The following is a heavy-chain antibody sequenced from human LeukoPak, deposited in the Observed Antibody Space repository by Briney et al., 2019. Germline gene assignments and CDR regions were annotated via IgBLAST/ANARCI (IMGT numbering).Heavy chain of an antibody. D-gene: IGHD5-18*01. V-gene: IGHV1-69*13. J-gene: IGHJ5*02. CDR1: GGTFSSYA. CDR2: IIPIFGTA. CDR3: ARVGIRAMNWFDP. Sequence: SVKVSCKASGGTFSSYAISWVRQAPGQGLEWMGGIIPIFGTANYAQKFQGRVTITADESTSTAYMELSSLRSEDTAVYYCARVGIRAMNWFDPWGQGTLVTVSS.